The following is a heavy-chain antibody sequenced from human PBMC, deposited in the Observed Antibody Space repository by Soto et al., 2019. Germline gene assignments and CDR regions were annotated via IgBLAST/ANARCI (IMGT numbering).Heavy chain of an antibody. CDR2: IYYIGST. D-gene: IGHD4-17*01. J-gene: IGHJ4*02. CDR1: GGSISSSSYY. V-gene: IGHV4-39*01. Sequence: SETLSLTCTVSGGSISSSSYYWGWIRQPPGKGLEWIGSIYYIGSTYYNPSLKSRVTISVDTSKNQFSLKLSSVTAADTAVYYCARYYGDYKNYFDYWGQGTLVTVSS. CDR3: ARYYGDYKNYFDY.